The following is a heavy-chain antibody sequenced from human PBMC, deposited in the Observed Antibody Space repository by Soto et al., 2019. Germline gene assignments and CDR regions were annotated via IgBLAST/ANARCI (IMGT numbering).Heavy chain of an antibody. CDR3: VRSFSFDWLLFTLDY. V-gene: IGHV3-7*01. CDR2: IKEDGSEE. D-gene: IGHD3-9*01. J-gene: IGHJ4*01. CDR1: GFTFNTYW. Sequence: QLVESGGGLGQPGGSRRLSCATSGFTFNTYWMTWVRQAPGKGLEWVANIKEDGSEENYVDSVKGRFTISRDNGKNSLFLQMNRLRREDSAVYYCVRSFSFDWLLFTLDYWGQGTLVSVSS.